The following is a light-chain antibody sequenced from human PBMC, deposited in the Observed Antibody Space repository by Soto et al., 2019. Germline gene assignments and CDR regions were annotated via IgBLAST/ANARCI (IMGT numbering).Light chain of an antibody. CDR2: GAS. Sequence: EIVMTQSPATLSVSPGDRAILSYRASQSISSKLGWYQQRPGQSPRLLIYGASTRAPGIPARFSGSGSGTEFTLTISSLQSEDFGVYYCQHYDKWFSITFGQGTRLEIK. CDR1: QSISSK. J-gene: IGKJ5*01. V-gene: IGKV3-15*01. CDR3: QHYDKWFSIT.